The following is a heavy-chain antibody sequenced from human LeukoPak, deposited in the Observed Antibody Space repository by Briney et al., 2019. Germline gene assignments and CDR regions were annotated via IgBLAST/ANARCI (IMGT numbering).Heavy chain of an antibody. CDR3: ASLSSSGYSSSWTRGDI. J-gene: IGHJ3*02. Sequence: PSETLSLTCTVSGGSISSYYWSWIRQPPGKGLEWIGYIYYSGSTNYNPSLKSRVTISVDTSKNQFSLKQSSVTAADTAVYYCASLSSSGYSSSWTRGDIWGQGTMVTVSS. CDR2: IYYSGST. V-gene: IGHV4-59*01. CDR1: GGSISSYY. D-gene: IGHD6-13*01.